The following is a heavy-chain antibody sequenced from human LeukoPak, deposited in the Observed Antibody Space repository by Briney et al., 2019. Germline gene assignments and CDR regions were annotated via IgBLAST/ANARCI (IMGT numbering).Heavy chain of an antibody. Sequence: SESLSLTCTASGGSITTSSYYWVWIRQPPGKGLEWIGSIYWGGNTFYNSSLKSRVTKSRDSSKNQCSMKVTSVTAADTAVYFSGRRNDGVQFEYWGQGHLVTVSS. CDR3: GRRNDGVQFEY. CDR2: IYWGGNT. J-gene: IGHJ4*02. CDR1: GGSITTSSYY. D-gene: IGHD1-1*01. V-gene: IGHV4-39*01.